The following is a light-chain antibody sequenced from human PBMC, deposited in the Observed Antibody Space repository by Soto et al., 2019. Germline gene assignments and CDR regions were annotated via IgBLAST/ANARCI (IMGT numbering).Light chain of an antibody. Sequence: DIVMTQSPLSLPVTPGEPASISCRSSQSLLHSNGYNYLDWYLQKPGQSPQLLIYLGSNRASGVPDRLSASGSGTDFTLKISRVEAEDVGVYYCMQALQTPITFGQGTRLEI. J-gene: IGKJ5*01. CDR1: QSLLHSNGYNY. V-gene: IGKV2-28*01. CDR3: MQALQTPIT. CDR2: LGS.